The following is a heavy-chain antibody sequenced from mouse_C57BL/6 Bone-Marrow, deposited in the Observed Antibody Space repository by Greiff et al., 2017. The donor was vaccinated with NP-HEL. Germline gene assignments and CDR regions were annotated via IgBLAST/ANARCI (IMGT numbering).Heavy chain of an antibody. V-gene: IGHV1-64*01. D-gene: IGHD1-1*01. J-gene: IGHJ2*01. Sequence: QVQLQQSGAELVKPGASVKLSCKASGYTFTSYWMHWVKQRPGQGLEWIGMIHPNSGSTNYNQKFKGKATLTVDKSSSTAYMQLSSLTSEDSAVYYCAIEAYYYGSSYDFDYWGQGTTLTVSS. CDR1: GYTFTSYW. CDR2: IHPNSGST. CDR3: AIEAYYYGSSYDFDY.